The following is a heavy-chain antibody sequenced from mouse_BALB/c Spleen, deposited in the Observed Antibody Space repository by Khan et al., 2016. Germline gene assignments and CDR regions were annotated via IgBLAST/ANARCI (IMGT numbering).Heavy chain of an antibody. J-gene: IGHJ3*01. CDR1: GFDFRRYW. D-gene: IGHD1-1*01. V-gene: IGHV4-1*02. CDR3: ARAGYYGYLAY. CDR2: INPDSRTI. Sequence: EVKLLESGGGLVQPGGSLKLSCAATGFDFRRYWMSWVRQAPGKGLEWIGEINPDSRTINNTPSLKDKFTISRENAKNTLYLQMSKVRSEDTALYYCARAGYYGYLAYWGQGTLVSVSA.